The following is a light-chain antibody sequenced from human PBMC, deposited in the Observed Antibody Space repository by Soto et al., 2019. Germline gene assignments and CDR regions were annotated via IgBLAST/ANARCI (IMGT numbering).Light chain of an antibody. CDR2: GAS. J-gene: IGKJ4*01. Sequence: EIVLTQSPATLSVSPGERATLSCRASQSVSTNLVWYQQKPGQAPRLLIFGASTRATNIPARFSGNGSGTEFTLTISSLQSEDFAVYYCQQYINWPPLPFGGGTKVEIK. CDR1: QSVSTN. V-gene: IGKV3-15*01. CDR3: QQYINWPPLP.